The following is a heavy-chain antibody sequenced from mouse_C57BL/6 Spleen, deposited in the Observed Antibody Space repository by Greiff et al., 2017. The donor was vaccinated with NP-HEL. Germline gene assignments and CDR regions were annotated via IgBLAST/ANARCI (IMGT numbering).Heavy chain of an antibody. V-gene: IGHV1-76*01. CDR3: AREEIYYYGSSPAWFAY. D-gene: IGHD1-1*01. Sequence: VQLQQSGAELVRPGASVKLSCKASGYTFTDYYINWVKQRPGQGLEWIARIYPGSGNTYYNEKFKGKATLTAEKSSSPAYMQLSSLTSEDSAVYFCAREEIYYYGSSPAWFAYWGQGTLVTVSA. CDR2: IYPGSGNT. J-gene: IGHJ3*01. CDR1: GYTFTDYY.